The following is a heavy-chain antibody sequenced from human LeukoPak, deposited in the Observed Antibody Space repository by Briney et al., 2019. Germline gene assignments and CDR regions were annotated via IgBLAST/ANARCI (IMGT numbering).Heavy chain of an antibody. J-gene: IGHJ6*02. Sequence: GSVKVSCKAPGYTFTSYYMHWVRQAPGQGLEWMGIINPSGGSTSYAQKFQGRVTMTRDTSTSTVYMELSSLRSEDTAVYYCARVRLLWFGEFPPYGMDVWGQGTTVTVSS. CDR1: GYTFTSYY. V-gene: IGHV1-46*01. D-gene: IGHD3-10*01. CDR3: ARVRLLWFGEFPPYGMDV. CDR2: INPSGGST.